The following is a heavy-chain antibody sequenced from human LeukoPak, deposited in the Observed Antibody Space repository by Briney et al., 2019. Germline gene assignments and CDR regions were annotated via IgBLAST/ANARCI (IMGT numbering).Heavy chain of an antibody. Sequence: GGSLRLSCAASGFTFSNAWMTWVRQTPGKGLEWVGRIKRRTDGGTTDYAAPVKGRFTISRDDSKNTLFLQMNSLKTEDTAVYFCTTRGYDTYYFDYWGQGTLVTVSS. D-gene: IGHD5-12*01. CDR1: GFTFSNAW. J-gene: IGHJ4*02. CDR3: TTRGYDTYYFDY. V-gene: IGHV3-15*01. CDR2: IKRRTDGGTT.